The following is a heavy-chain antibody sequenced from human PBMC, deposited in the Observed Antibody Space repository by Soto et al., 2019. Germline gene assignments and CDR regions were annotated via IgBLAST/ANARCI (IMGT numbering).Heavy chain of an antibody. CDR3: ARHVSLPLAGTGFDS. D-gene: IGHD6-19*01. Sequence: SETLSPTCTVTGGSSSGYYWRCLRQPQGKVLELIGYCYSSGTTIYNTSLMSRVTMTIDTSLELFSLKLSSVTATGTAVYYGARHVSLPLAGTGFDSWSRGTLVT. CDR1: GGSSSGYY. J-gene: IGHJ4*02. CDR2: CYSSGTT. V-gene: IGHV4-59*08.